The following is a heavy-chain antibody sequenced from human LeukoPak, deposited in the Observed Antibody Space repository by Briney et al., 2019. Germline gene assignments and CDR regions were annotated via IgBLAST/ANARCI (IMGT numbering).Heavy chain of an antibody. J-gene: IGHJ4*02. V-gene: IGHV1-58*02. CDR3: AAESILTGYYAFDH. D-gene: IGHD3-9*01. CDR1: GFTFTSSA. CDR2: IVVGSGNT. Sequence: GTSVKVSCKASGFTFTSSAMQWVRQARGQRLEWIGWIVVGSGNTNYAQKFQERVTITRDMSTSTAYMELSSLRSEDTAVYYCAAESILTGYYAFDHWGQGTLVTVSS.